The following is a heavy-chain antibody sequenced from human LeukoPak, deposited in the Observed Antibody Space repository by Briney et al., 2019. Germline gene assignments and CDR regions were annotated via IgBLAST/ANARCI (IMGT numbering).Heavy chain of an antibody. V-gene: IGHV3-30*18. J-gene: IGHJ4*02. Sequence: GGSLRLSCEASGFTFRNYVIHWVRQAPGKGLEWVAVISYDGSKKYYADSLKGRFTISRDNSKNTLYLQVNSLRTEDTAVYYCAKDRYGRELPCDHWGQGTLVTVSS. CDR3: AKDRYGRELPCDH. CDR2: ISYDGSKK. CDR1: GFTFRNYV. D-gene: IGHD1-26*01.